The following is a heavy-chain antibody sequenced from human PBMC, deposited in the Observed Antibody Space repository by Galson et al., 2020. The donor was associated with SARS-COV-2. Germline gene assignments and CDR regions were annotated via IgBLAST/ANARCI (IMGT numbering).Heavy chain of an antibody. CDR1: GFTFSSYS. Sequence: GSLRLSCAASGFTFSSYSMNWVRQAPGKGLEWVSSISSSSSYIYYADSVKGRFTIPRDNAKNSLYLQMNSLRAEDTAVYYCARDPGDYDILTGYPDDAFDIWGQGTMVTVSS. CDR3: ARDPGDYDILTGYPDDAFDI. D-gene: IGHD3-9*01. V-gene: IGHV3-21*01. CDR2: ISSSSSYI. J-gene: IGHJ3*02.